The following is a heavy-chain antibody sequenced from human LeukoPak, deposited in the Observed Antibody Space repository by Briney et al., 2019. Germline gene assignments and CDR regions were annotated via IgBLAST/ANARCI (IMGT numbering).Heavy chain of an antibody. D-gene: IGHD3-9*01. CDR1: GFTFSSYA. V-gene: IGHV3-23*01. J-gene: IGHJ4*02. Sequence: PGGSLRLSCAASGFTFSSYAMSWVRQAPGKGLEWVSAISGSGGSTYYADSVKGRFTISRDNSKNTLYLQMNSLRAEDTAVCYCARGKYYGILTGPIGHFDYWGQGTLVTVSS. CDR2: ISGSGGST. CDR3: ARGKYYGILTGPIGHFDY.